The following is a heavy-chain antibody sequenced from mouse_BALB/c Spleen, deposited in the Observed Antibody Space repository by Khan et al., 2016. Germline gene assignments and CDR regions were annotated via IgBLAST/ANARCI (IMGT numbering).Heavy chain of an antibody. CDR3: AREGTVPLMDY. V-gene: IGHV1S41*01. Sequence: DLVKPGASVKLSCKASGYTFTSYWINWIKQRPGQGLEWIGRIAPGSGSTYYNEMFKGKATLTVDTSSSTAYIHLSSLSSEDSAVYICAREGTVPLMDYRGQGTSVTVSS. CDR1: GYTFTSYW. D-gene: IGHD1-1*01. J-gene: IGHJ4*01. CDR2: IAPGSGST.